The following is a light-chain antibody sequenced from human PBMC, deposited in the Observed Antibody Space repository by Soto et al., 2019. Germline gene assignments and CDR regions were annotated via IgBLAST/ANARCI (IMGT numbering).Light chain of an antibody. V-gene: IGKV3-20*01. Sequence: EIVLTQSPGTLSLSPGERATLSCRASQSVSSSYLAWYQQKPDQAPRLLIYAASSRATGSPDRFSGSGSGTDFTLTISRLEAEDFAVYYCQQYGSSPSTFGGGTKVEIK. CDR2: AAS. J-gene: IGKJ4*01. CDR3: QQYGSSPST. CDR1: QSVSSSY.